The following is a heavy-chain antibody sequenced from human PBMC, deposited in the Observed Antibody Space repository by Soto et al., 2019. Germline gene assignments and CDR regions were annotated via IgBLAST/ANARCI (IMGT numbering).Heavy chain of an antibody. V-gene: IGHV3-21*01. CDR3: TRDASRDSSARGWFDP. D-gene: IGHD6-13*01. CDR2: ISSNSAYI. Sequence: GSLRLYCAASGFTFRSFTMNWVRQGPGKGLEWVSTISSNSAYIYYTDALRGRFTISRDNAKNSLHLQMNSLRAEDTAVYYCTRDASRDSSARGWFDPWGPGTLVTVSS. J-gene: IGHJ5*02. CDR1: GFTFRSFT.